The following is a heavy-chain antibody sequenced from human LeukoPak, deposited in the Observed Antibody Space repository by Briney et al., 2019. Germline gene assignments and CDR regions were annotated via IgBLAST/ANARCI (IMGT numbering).Heavy chain of an antibody. CDR3: TRDYPASFDV. CDR2: IRSTIYGGTT. Sequence: GGSLRLSCAASEFSVSSNHMSWVRQAPGKGLEWLGFIRSTIYGGTTDYAASVKGRFTISRDDSKSIAYLQMNSLKTEDTAMYYCTRDYPASFDVWGQGTLVTVSS. J-gene: IGHJ3*01. V-gene: IGHV3-49*04. CDR1: EFSVSSNH.